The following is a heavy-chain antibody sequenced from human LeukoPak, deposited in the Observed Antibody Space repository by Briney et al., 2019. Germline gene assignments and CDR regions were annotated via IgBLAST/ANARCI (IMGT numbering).Heavy chain of an antibody. Sequence: GGSLRLSCAASGFTFSSYGMHWVRQAPGKGLEWVSRIINDGSSTTYADSVKGRFTISRDNAKDTSYLQMNSLRVEDTAVYYCARVADGDKYGGRDYWGQGALVIVSS. CDR1: GFTFSSYG. CDR3: ARVADGDKYGGRDY. CDR2: IINDGSST. J-gene: IGHJ4*02. D-gene: IGHD5-24*01. V-gene: IGHV3-74*01.